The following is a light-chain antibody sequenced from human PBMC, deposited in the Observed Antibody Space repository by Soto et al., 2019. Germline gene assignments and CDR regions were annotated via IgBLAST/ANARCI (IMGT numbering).Light chain of an antibody. Sequence: DIQMTQSPSSLSASVGDRVTITCRASQSISSDFNWYQQKPGKAPKLLIYAASTLRSGVPSRFSGSGSGTNFALTISSLQPEDFATYYCQQSYSTPYTVGQGTKREI. J-gene: IGKJ2*01. CDR2: AAS. V-gene: IGKV1-39*01. CDR1: QSISSD. CDR3: QQSYSTPYT.